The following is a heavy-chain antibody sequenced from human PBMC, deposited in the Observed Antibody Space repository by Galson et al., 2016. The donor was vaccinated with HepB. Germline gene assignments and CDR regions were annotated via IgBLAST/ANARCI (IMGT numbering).Heavy chain of an antibody. CDR2: IYYSGSA. J-gene: IGHJ4*02. CDR3: ARDRKYYDSRLDY. V-gene: IGHV4-31*03. D-gene: IGHD3-22*01. Sequence: LSLTCTVSGGSISSGGYYWSWIRQHPGKGLEWIGYIYYSGSAYYNPSLKSRVTISVDTSKNQFSLKLSSVTAADTAVYYCARDRKYYDSRLDYWGQGTLVTVSS. CDR1: GGSISSGGYY.